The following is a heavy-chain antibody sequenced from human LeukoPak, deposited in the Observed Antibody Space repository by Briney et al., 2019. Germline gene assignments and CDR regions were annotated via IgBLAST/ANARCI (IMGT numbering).Heavy chain of an antibody. J-gene: IGHJ4*02. D-gene: IGHD3-16*01. V-gene: IGHV3-30*04. Sequence: GGSLRLSCATSGFTFSGCAMHWVRQAPGKGLEWEAVVSYDGIIKYYADSLKGRFTISRDNSKNTLYLQMNSLRTEDTAMYYCATGGGLATEIDYWGQGTLVTVSS. CDR2: VSYDGIIK. CDR3: ATGGGLATEIDY. CDR1: GFTFSGCA.